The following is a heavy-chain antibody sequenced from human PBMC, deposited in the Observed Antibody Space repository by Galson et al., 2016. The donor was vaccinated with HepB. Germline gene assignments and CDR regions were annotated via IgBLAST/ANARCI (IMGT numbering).Heavy chain of an antibody. J-gene: IGHJ5*02. CDR1: GDSISSGDYY. Sequence: LSLTCTVSGDSISSGDYYWSWIRQPPGKGLEWIGYIYHSGITYYNPSLKSRITMSIETSKNQFSLKLSSVTAADTAVYYCARGSYSIYFGELPSTWFDPWGQGTLVTVSS. CDR3: ARGSYSIYFGELPSTWFDP. V-gene: IGHV4-30-4*01. D-gene: IGHD3-10*01. CDR2: IYHSGIT.